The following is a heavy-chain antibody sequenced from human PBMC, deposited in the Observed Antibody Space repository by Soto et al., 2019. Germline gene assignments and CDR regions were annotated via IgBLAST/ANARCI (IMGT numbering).Heavy chain of an antibody. J-gene: IGHJ4*02. D-gene: IGHD3-22*01. CDR3: ARVGYYYDSSGYIRPYFDY. V-gene: IGHV1-8*01. CDR2: MNPNSGNT. CDR1: GYTFTSYD. Sequence: QVQLVQSGAEVKKPGASVKVSCKASGYTFTSYDINWVRQATGQGLEWMGWMNPNSGNTGYAQKFQGRVTMTRNTSISTAYMELSSLRSEDTAVYYCARVGYYYDSSGYIRPYFDYWGQGTLVTVSS.